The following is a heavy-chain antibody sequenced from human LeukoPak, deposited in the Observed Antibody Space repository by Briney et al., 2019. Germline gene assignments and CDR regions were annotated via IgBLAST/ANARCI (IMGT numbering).Heavy chain of an antibody. CDR3: AKHYDSSGYYYCFDY. D-gene: IGHD3-22*01. J-gene: IGHJ4*02. CDR1: GFTFSNYA. Sequence: GGSLRLSCAASGFTFSNYAMAWVRQAPGKGLEWVSAISGSGGSTYYADSVKGRFTISRDNSKNTLYLQMNSLRAEDTAVYYCAKHYDSSGYYYCFDYWGQGTLVTVSS. V-gene: IGHV3-23*01. CDR2: ISGSGGST.